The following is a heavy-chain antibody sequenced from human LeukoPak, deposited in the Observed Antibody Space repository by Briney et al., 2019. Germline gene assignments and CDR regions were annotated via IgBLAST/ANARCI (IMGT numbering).Heavy chain of an antibody. J-gene: IGHJ5*02. Sequence: SETLSLTCTVSGGSISSSSYYWGWIRQPPGKGLEWIGSIYYSGSTYYNPSLKSRVTISVDTSKNQFSLKLSSVTAADTAVYYCARSVPTDRDNWFDPWGQGTLVTVSS. V-gene: IGHV4-39*01. CDR3: ARSVPTDRDNWFDP. CDR1: GGSISSSSYY. CDR2: IYYSGST.